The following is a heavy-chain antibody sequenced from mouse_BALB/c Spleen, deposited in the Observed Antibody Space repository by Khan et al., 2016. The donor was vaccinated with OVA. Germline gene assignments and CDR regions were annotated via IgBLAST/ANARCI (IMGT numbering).Heavy chain of an antibody. V-gene: IGHV5-9-3*01. CDR1: GFTFNRYA. Sequence: EVELVESGGGLVKPGGSLKLSCAASGFTFNRYAMSWVRQTPAKRLVWVATIISGGSYTYYPDSVKGRFTISRDNAKNTLYLQMSSLRSEDTAIYYCPSSNGYYGRGAMDYWGQGTSVTVSA. D-gene: IGHD2-3*01. CDR2: IISGGSYT. CDR3: PSSNGYYGRGAMDY. J-gene: IGHJ4*01.